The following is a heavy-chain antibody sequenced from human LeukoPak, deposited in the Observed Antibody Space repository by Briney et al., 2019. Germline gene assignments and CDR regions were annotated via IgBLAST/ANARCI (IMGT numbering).Heavy chain of an antibody. J-gene: IGHJ4*02. CDR2: ISSSSSYI. Sequence: GGSLRLSCAASGFTFSSYSMNWVRQAPGKGLEWVSSISSSSSYIYYADSVKGRFTISRDNAKNSLYLQMNSLRAEDAAVYYCAREGLWPPIFDYWGQGTLVTVSS. V-gene: IGHV3-21*01. CDR3: AREGLWPPIFDY. CDR1: GFTFSSYS. D-gene: IGHD2-21*01.